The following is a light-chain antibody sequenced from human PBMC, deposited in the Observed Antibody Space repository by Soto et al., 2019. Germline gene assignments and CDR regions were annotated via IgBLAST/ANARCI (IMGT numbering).Light chain of an antibody. J-gene: IGKJ4*01. V-gene: IGKV3-11*01. CDR1: QSVSTF. Sequence: EIVMTQSPATLSVSPGESVPLSCRASQSVSTFLAWYQKKHGQAHRLVVYDASKRATGIPARFSGSGSGTDLTITISSLEPEDFEVYYCQQRSSWRVTLGGGTKGDI. CDR3: QQRSSWRVT. CDR2: DAS.